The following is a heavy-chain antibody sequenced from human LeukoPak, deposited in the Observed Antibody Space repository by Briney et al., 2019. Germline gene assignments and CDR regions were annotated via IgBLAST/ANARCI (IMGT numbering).Heavy chain of an antibody. CDR3: ARLQIFGGLTAPVDAFDI. D-gene: IGHD3-3*01. Sequence: SETLSLTCTVSGGSISSYYWSWIRQPAGKGLEWIGRIYTSGSTNYNPSLKSRVTMSVDTSKNQFSLKLSSVTAADTAVYYCARLQIFGGLTAPVDAFDIWGQGTMVTVSS. V-gene: IGHV4-4*07. CDR1: GGSISSYY. CDR2: IYTSGST. J-gene: IGHJ3*02.